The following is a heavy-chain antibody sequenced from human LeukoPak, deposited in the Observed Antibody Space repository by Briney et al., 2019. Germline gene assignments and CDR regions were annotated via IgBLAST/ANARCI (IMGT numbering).Heavy chain of an antibody. CDR2: IYSGGST. CDR1: GFTVSSNY. CDR3: ARAYPDYYGSGSHYMDV. J-gene: IGHJ6*03. Sequence: GGSLRLSCAASGFTVSSNYMSWVRQAPGKGLEWVSVIYSGGSTYYADSVKGRFTISRDNSKNTLYLQMNSLRAEDTAVYYCARAYPDYYGSGSHYMDVWGKGTTVTISS. D-gene: IGHD3-10*01. V-gene: IGHV3-53*01.